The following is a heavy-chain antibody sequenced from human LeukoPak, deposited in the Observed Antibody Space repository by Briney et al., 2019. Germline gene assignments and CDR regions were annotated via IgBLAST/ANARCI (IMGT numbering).Heavy chain of an antibody. CDR3: ARAPRRSSGSFFDY. CDR2: ISIISSYI. V-gene: IGHV3-21*01. D-gene: IGHD6-19*01. J-gene: IGHJ4*02. CDR1: VFTFSSYS. Sequence: PGGSLRLSCAASVFTFSSYSMNWVRQAPGKGLEWVSSISIISSYIYYADSVKGRFTISRDNAKNSLYLQMNSLRAEDTAVYYCARAPRRSSGSFFDYWGQGTLVTVSS.